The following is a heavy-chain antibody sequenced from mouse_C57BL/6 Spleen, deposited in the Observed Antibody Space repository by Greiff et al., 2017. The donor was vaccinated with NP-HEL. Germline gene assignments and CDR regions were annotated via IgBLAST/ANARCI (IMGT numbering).Heavy chain of an antibody. Sequence: VQLQQSGAELARPGASVKLSCKASGYTFTSYGISWVKQRTGQGLEWIGEIYPRSGNTYYNEKFKGKATLTADQSSSTAYMELRSLTSEDSAVYFCARDDYQFSYYAMDYWGQGTSVTVSS. CDR1: GYTFTSYG. J-gene: IGHJ4*01. D-gene: IGHD2-4*01. CDR3: ARDDYQFSYYAMDY. V-gene: IGHV1-81*01. CDR2: IYPRSGNT.